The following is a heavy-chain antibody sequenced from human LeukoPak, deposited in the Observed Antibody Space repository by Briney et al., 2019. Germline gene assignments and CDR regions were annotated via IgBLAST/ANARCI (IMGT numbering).Heavy chain of an antibody. CDR1: GYTFTSYG. CDR3: ASVYNYGMDV. CDR2: ISAYNGNT. J-gene: IGHJ6*02. V-gene: IGHV1-18*01. Sequence: ASVKVSRKASGYTFTSYGISWVRQAPGQGLEWMGWISAYNGNTNYAQKFQGRATLTRATSTSTVYMELSSLRSEDTAVYYCASVYNYGMDVWGQGTTVIVSS.